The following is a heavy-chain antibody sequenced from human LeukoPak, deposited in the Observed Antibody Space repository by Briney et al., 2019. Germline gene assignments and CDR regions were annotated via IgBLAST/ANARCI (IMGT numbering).Heavy chain of an antibody. V-gene: IGHV4-34*01. CDR3: ARDPPYDYVWGSYRPFDY. J-gene: IGHJ4*02. CDR1: GGSFSGYY. CDR2: INHSGST. D-gene: IGHD3-16*02. Sequence: SETLSLTCAVYGGSFSGYYWSWIRQPPGKGLGWIGEINHSGSTNYNPSLKSRVTVSVDTSKNQFSLKLSSVTAADTAVYYCARDPPYDYVWGSYRPFDYWGQGTLVTVSS.